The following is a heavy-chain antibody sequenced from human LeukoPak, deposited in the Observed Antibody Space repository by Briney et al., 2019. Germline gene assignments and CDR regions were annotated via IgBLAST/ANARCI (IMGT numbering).Heavy chain of an antibody. D-gene: IGHD3-22*01. CDR2: IYPGDSDT. CDR1: EYSFTSYW. CDR3: ARLDSSGYSLHPNFDY. V-gene: IGHV5-51*01. J-gene: IGHJ4*02. Sequence: GESLKISCKGSEYSFTSYWIGWVRQMPGKGLEWMGIIYPGDSDTRYSPSFQGQVTISADKSISTAYLQWSSLKASDTAMYYCARLDSSGYSLHPNFDYWGQGTLVTVSS.